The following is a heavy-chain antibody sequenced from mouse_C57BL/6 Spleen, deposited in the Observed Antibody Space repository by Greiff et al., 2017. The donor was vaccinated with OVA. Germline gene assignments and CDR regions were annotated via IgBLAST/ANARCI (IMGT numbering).Heavy chain of an antibody. V-gene: IGHV1-52*01. CDR2: IDPSDSET. Sequence: VQLQQPGAELVRPGSSVKLSCKASGYTFTSYWMHWVKQRPIQGLEWIGNIDPSDSETHYNQKFKDKATLTVDKSSSTAYMQLSSLTSEDSAVYYCAGGYDGDYYAMDYWGQGTSVTVSS. J-gene: IGHJ4*01. CDR1: GYTFTSYW. D-gene: IGHD2-2*01. CDR3: AGGYDGDYYAMDY.